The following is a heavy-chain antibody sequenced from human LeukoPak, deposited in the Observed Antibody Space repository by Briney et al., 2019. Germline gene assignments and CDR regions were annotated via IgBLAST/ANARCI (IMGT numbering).Heavy chain of an antibody. D-gene: IGHD6-13*01. CDR2: INHSGST. J-gene: IGHJ6*02. CDR1: GGSFSGYY. CDR3: ARGLGYSSSWYQHYYYGMDV. Sequence: SETLSLTCAVYGGSFSGYYWSWIRQPPGKGLEWIGEINHSGSTNYNPSLKSRVTISVDTSKNQFSLKLSSMTAADTAVYYCARGLGYSSSWYQHYYYGMDVWGQGTTVTVSS. V-gene: IGHV4-34*01.